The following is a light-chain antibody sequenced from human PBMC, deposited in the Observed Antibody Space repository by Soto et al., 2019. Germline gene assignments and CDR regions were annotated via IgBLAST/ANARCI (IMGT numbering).Light chain of an antibody. CDR3: QQLTRYPST. CDR2: AAS. V-gene: IGKV1-39*01. J-gene: IGKJ4*01. CDR1: QSISSY. Sequence: DIQMTQSPSSLSASVGDRVTITCRASQSISSYLNWYQQKPGKAPKLLIYAASSLQSGVPSRFSGSGSGTDFTLTISSLQPEDFATYYCQQLTRYPSTFGGGTKVDI.